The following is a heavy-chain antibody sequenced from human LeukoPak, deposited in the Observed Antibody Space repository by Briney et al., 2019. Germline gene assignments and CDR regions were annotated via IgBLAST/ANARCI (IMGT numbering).Heavy chain of an antibody. CDR1: GGSISSHF. V-gene: IGHV4-4*07. Sequence: PSETLSLTCTVSGGSISSHFWSWIRQSAGKGLGWIGRIYISGSTNYNPSLKSRVTMSVDTSKNQFSLKLSSVTAADTAVYYCATESPYSGRGFDIWGQGTMVTVSS. J-gene: IGHJ3*02. CDR2: IYISGST. CDR3: ATESPYSGRGFDI. D-gene: IGHD3-10*01.